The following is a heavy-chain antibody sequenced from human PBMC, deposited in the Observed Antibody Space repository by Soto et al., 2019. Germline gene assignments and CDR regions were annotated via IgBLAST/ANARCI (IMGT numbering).Heavy chain of an antibody. CDR1: GGTFSSYA. J-gene: IGHJ4*02. CDR2: IIPIFGTA. D-gene: IGHD6-19*01. Sequence: QVQLVQSGAEVKKPGSSVKVSCTASGGTFSSYAISWVRQAPGQGLEWMGGIIPIFGTANYAQKFQGRVTITADESTSTAYMELSSLRSEDTAVYYCARVEYSSGTDPSYFDYWGQGTLVTVSS. V-gene: IGHV1-69*01. CDR3: ARVEYSSGTDPSYFDY.